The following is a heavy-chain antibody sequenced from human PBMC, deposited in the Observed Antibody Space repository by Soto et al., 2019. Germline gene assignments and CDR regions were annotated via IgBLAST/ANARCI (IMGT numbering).Heavy chain of an antibody. CDR3: ARAPRAPQDAFDI. V-gene: IGHV1-69*13. CDR2: IIPIFGTT. Sequence: SVKVSCKASGGTFSSYAISWVRQAPGQGLEWMGGIIPIFGTTNYAQKFQGRVTITADESTSTAYMELSSLRPEDTAVYYCARAPRAPQDAFDIWGQGTMVTVSS. J-gene: IGHJ3*02. CDR1: GGTFSSYA. D-gene: IGHD1-26*01.